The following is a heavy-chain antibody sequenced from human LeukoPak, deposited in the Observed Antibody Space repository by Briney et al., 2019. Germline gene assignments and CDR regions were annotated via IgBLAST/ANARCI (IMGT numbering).Heavy chain of an antibody. CDR2: INTDGSIR. D-gene: IGHD3-3*01. CDR3: ARLNYDFWSGVWEGYYMDV. CDR1: GFSFSDHW. V-gene: IGHV3-74*01. J-gene: IGHJ6*03. Sequence: GGSLRLSCAASGFSFSDHWMHWVRQAPGKGLEWVSRINTDGSIRQYADSVEGRFTISRDNAKNSLYLQVNSLRAEDTAVYYCARLNYDFWSGVWEGYYMDVWGKGTTVTVSS.